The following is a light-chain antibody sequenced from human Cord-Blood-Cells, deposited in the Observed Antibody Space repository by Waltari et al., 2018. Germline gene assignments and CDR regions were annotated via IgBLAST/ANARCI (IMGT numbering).Light chain of an antibody. Sequence: QSALTQPASVSGSPGQSITISCTGTSSDVGGSNYVSCYQQHPGKAPKLIIYDVSKRPSGVSNRFSGSKSGNTASLTISGLQAEDEADYYCSSYTSSSTLVFGGGTKLTVL. CDR2: DVS. J-gene: IGLJ2*01. CDR1: SSDVGGSNY. CDR3: SSYTSSSTLV. V-gene: IGLV2-14*01.